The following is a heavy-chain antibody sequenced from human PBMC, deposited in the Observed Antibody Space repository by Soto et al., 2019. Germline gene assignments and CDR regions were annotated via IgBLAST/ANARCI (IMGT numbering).Heavy chain of an antibody. D-gene: IGHD6-19*01. CDR3: ASSPSVAGYPPYYYYYMDV. Sequence: GGSLRLSCAASGFTFSSYGMHWVRQAPGKGLEWVAVIWYDGSNKYYADSVKGRFTISRDNSKNTLYLQMNSLRAEDTAVYYCASSPSVAGYPPYYYYYMDVWGKGTTVTVSS. J-gene: IGHJ6*03. V-gene: IGHV3-33*01. CDR2: IWYDGSNK. CDR1: GFTFSSYG.